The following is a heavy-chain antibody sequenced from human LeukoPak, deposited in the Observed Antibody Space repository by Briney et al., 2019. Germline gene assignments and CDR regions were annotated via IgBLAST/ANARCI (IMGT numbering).Heavy chain of an antibody. CDR2: ISYDGSNK. D-gene: IGHD3-22*01. Sequence: GGSLRLSCAASGFTFSSYAMHWVRQAPGKGLEWVAVISYDGSNKYYADSVKGRFTISIDNSKNTLYLQMNSLRAEDTAVYYCARESHGSSGYSSPCDYWGQGTLVTVSS. CDR1: GFTFSSYA. CDR3: ARESHGSSGYSSPCDY. J-gene: IGHJ4*02. V-gene: IGHV3-30*01.